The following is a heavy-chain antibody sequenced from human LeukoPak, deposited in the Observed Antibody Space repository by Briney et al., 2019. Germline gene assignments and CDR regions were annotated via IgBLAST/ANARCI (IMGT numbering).Heavy chain of an antibody. CDR2: IKQDGSEK. CDR1: GFTFSSYW. Sequence: GGSLRLSCAASGFTFSSYWMSWVRQAPGKGLGWVANIKQDGSEKYYADSVKGRFTISRDNSKNTLYLQMNSLRAEDTALYYCAKEGFDYWGQGTLVTVSS. J-gene: IGHJ4*02. V-gene: IGHV3-7*03. CDR3: AKEGFDY.